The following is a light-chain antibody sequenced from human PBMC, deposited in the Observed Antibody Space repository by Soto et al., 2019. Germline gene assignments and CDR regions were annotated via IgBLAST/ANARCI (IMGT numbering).Light chain of an antibody. CDR1: HDINTY. V-gene: IGKV1-33*01. J-gene: IGKJ5*01. CDR2: DAS. CDR3: MQALQT. Sequence: DSQLTQSPCSLSASVGDIVTITCQASHDINTYLHWYQQKLGKAPKLLIYDASNLETGVPSRFSGSGSGTDFTLKISGVEAEDVGVYYCMQALQTFGQGTRLEIK.